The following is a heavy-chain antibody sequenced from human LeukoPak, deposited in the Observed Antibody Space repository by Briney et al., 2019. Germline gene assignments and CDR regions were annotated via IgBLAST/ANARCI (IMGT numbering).Heavy chain of an antibody. CDR1: GFTFSNYA. D-gene: IGHD2-21*02. V-gene: IGHV3-23*01. CDR2: ISNTGERT. J-gene: IGHJ4*02. CDR3: VKSREASIWYSLGDY. Sequence: GGSLRLSCAASGFTFSNYAMTWVRLAPGKGLEWVSSISNTGERTYYADSVKGRFTILRDNSKNTVFLEMNTLRADDTALYHCVKSREASIWYSLGDYWGQGSLVTVS.